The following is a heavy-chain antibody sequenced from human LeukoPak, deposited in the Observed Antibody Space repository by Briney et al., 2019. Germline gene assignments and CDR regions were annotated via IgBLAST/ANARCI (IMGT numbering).Heavy chain of an antibody. CDR3: ARLWSGYRPPDF. D-gene: IGHD3-3*01. V-gene: IGHV4-39*01. Sequence: PSETLSLTCAVYGGSFSGYYWGWIRQPPGRGLEWIGSIYYSGSTYYNPSLRSRVTISVDTSKSQISLKLRSVTAADTAMYYCARLWSGYRPPDFWGQGTLVTVSS. CDR2: IYYSGST. CDR1: GGSFSGYY. J-gene: IGHJ4*02.